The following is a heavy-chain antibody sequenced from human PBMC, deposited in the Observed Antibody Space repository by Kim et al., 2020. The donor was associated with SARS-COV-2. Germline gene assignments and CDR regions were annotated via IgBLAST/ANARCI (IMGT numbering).Heavy chain of an antibody. CDR2: ISGSGAFT. V-gene: IGHV3-23*01. Sequence: GGSLRLSCAAFGFTFSCYGMSWVRQAPGKGLQWVSDISGSGAFTYYADPEKGRLTVSRDNYKITLYLQMNSLRAEDTSADYCAKDLIVGATNSPLDYWS. CDR1: GFTFSCYG. J-gene: IGHJ4*01. CDR3: AKDLIVGATNSPLDY. D-gene: IGHD1-26*01.